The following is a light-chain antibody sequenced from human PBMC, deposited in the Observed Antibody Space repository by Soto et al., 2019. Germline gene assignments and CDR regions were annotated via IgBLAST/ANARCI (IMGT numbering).Light chain of an antibody. CDR1: QSVSSY. J-gene: IGKJ4*01. Sequence: EIVLTQSPATLSLSPGERATLSCRASQSVSSYLAWYQQKLGQAPRLLIYDASNSATGISARFSGSGSGTDFTLTISSLEPEDFAFYYCQQRSNWPLTFGGGTKVDIK. CDR3: QQRSNWPLT. CDR2: DAS. V-gene: IGKV3-11*01.